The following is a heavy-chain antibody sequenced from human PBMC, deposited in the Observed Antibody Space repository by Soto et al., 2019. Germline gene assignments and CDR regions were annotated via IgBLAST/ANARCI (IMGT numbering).Heavy chain of an antibody. V-gene: IGHV3-13*01. CDR1: GFTFSSYD. Sequence: EVQLVESGGGLVQPGGSLRLSCAASGFTFSSYDMHWVRQTTGKGLEWVSAIGTAGDTYYPGSVKGRFTISREDAKNSLYLQMNSLRAGDTAVYYCARDSGSGYDQSYWYFDLWGRGTLVTVSS. CDR3: ARDSGSGYDQSYWYFDL. D-gene: IGHD5-12*01. CDR2: IGTAGDT. J-gene: IGHJ2*01.